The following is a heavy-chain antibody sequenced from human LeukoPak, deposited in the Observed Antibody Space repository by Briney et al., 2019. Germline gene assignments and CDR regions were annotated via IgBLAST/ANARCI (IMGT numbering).Heavy chain of an antibody. CDR3: ARASREGAFDY. D-gene: IGHD1-26*01. Sequence: ASVKVSCKASGYTFTSYYMHWVRQAPGQGLEWKGIINPSGGSTSYAQKFQGRVTMTRDTSTSTVYMELSSLRSEDTAVYYCARASREGAFDYWGQGTLVTVSS. J-gene: IGHJ4*02. V-gene: IGHV1-46*01. CDR1: GYTFTSYY. CDR2: INPSGGST.